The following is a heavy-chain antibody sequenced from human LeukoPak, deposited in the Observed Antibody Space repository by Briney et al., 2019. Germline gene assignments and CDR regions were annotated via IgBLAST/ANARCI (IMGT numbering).Heavy chain of an antibody. CDR1: GGSISSYY. Sequence: SETLSLTCTVSGGSISSYYWSWIRQPPGKGLEWIGYIYYSGSTNYNPSLKSRVTISVDTSKNQSSLKLSSVTAADTAVYYCASWADESYYYDSSGYYYGGAFDIWGQGTMVTVSS. CDR3: ASWADESYYYDSSGYYYGGAFDI. J-gene: IGHJ3*02. D-gene: IGHD3-22*01. CDR2: IYYSGST. V-gene: IGHV4-59*01.